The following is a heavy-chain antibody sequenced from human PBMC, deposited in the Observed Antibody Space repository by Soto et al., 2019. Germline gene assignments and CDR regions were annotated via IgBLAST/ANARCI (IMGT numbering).Heavy chain of an antibody. CDR3: ARDGNYDFWSGSYYYYGMDV. CDR1: GFTFSSYA. J-gene: IGHJ6*02. V-gene: IGHV3-30-3*01. Sequence: LRLSCAASGFTFSSYAMHWVRQAPGKGLEWVAVISYDGSNKYYADSVKGRFTISRDNSKNTLYLQMNSLRAEDTAVYYCARDGNYDFWSGSYYYYGMDVWGQGTTVTVSS. D-gene: IGHD3-3*01. CDR2: ISYDGSNK.